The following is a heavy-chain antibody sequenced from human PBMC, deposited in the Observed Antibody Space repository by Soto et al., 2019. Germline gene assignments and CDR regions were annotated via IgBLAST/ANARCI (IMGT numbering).Heavy chain of an antibody. CDR3: ARAKPPSYSSGWYGFDY. J-gene: IGHJ4*02. V-gene: IGHV3-66*01. Sequence: EVKVVESGGDLVQPGGSLRLSCAASGFTVNYNYMTWVRQASGKGLEWVSVIYTDDTTYYADSVKGRFTISRDNSTNTLYLQMNRLRAEDTAIYYCARAKPPSYSSGWYGFDYWGQGTLVTVSS. CDR1: GFTVNYNY. D-gene: IGHD6-19*01. CDR2: IYTDDTT.